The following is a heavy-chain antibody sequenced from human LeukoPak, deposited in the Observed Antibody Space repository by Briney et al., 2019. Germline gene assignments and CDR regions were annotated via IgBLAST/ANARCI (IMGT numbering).Heavy chain of an antibody. CDR2: MSRSGTTI. CDR1: GFTFSRYW. V-gene: IGHV3-48*03. CDR3: ARDQHYYDSSGNPA. J-gene: IGHJ5*02. D-gene: IGHD3-22*01. Sequence: GGSLRLSCAASGFTFSRYWMTWVRQAPGRGLEWLSYMSRSGTTIYYADSVKGRFTISRDNAKNSMYLQMNSLRGEDTAIYYCARDQHYYDSSGNPAWGQGALVTVSS.